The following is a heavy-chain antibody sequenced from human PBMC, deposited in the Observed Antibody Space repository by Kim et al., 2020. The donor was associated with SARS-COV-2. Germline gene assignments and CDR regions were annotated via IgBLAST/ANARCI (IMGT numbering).Heavy chain of an antibody. CDR2: IYYSGDT. Sequence: SETLSLTCTVSGASISSAGYYWNWIRQHPGRGLECIGYIYYSGDTYYSPSLKSRLTLSVDTSMNQFSLKLNSVTAADTAVYYCARFVTAIARGYYYYGMDIWGPGTTVTVSS. CDR1: GASISSAGYY. D-gene: IGHD2-21*02. V-gene: IGHV4-31*03. CDR3: ARFVTAIARGYYYYGMDI. J-gene: IGHJ6*01.